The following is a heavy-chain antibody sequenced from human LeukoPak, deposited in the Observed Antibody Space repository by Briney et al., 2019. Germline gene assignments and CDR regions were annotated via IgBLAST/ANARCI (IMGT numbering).Heavy chain of an antibody. CDR1: GFTFSSYG. CDR3: ARDGWVITVREMGDFDY. V-gene: IGHV3-33*01. CDR2: IWNDGSNK. J-gene: IGHJ4*02. Sequence: GGSLRLSCAASGFTFSSYGMHWVRQAPGKGLEWVAVIWNDGSNKYYADSVKGRFTISRDNSKNTLYLQMNSLRAEDTAVYYCARDGWVITVREMGDFDYWGQGTLVTVSS. D-gene: IGHD5-24*01.